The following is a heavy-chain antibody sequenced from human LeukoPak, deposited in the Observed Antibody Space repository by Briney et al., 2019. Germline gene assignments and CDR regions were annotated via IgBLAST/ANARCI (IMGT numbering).Heavy chain of an antibody. CDR1: GFNFSIYS. D-gene: IGHD3-3*01. Sequence: PGGSLRLSCAASGFNFSIYSMSWVRQAPGKGLEWVSYISSSSSTISYADSVKGRFTISRDNAENSLYLQMNSLRAEDTAVYYCARAGDFSFKDWGQGTLVTVSS. J-gene: IGHJ4*02. CDR2: ISSSSSTI. CDR3: ARAGDFSFKD. V-gene: IGHV3-48*01.